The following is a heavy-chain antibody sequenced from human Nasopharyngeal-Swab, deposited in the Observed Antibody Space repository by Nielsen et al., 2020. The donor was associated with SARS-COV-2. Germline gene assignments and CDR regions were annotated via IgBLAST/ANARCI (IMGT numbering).Heavy chain of an antibody. D-gene: IGHD6-13*01. Sequence: ASVKVSCKASGYTFTSYDINWVRQATGQGLEWMGWMNPNSGNTGYAQKFQGRVTMTRNTSISTAYMELSSLRSEDTAVYYCARDSIAAAGTDYYYGMDVWGQGTTVTVSS. J-gene: IGHJ6*02. CDR2: MNPNSGNT. CDR3: ARDSIAAAGTDYYYGMDV. V-gene: IGHV1-8*01. CDR1: GYTFTSYD.